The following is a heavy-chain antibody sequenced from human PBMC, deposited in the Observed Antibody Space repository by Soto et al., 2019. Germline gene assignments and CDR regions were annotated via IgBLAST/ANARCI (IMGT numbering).Heavy chain of an antibody. J-gene: IGHJ5*02. CDR3: GSNRETSGWFDP. CDR1: EFTFSIYA. V-gene: IGHV3-30-3*01. Sequence: QMQLVESGGGVVQPGRSLRLSCAASEFTFSIYAMHWVRQAPGKGLEWVAVISYDGSKTYHADSVKGPFTISRDNPNNTLYLQMNSLRVDDTALYYCGSNRETSGWFDPRGQGTLVTVSS. CDR2: ISYDGSKT.